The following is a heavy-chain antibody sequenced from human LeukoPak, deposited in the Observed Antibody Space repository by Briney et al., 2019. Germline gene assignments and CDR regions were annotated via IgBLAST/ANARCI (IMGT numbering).Heavy chain of an antibody. V-gene: IGHV4-4*07. D-gene: IGHD1-14*01. CDR3: AREPGSYDAFDI. Sequence: SETLSLTCTVSGGSISSYDWSWIRQPAGNGLEWIGRIYTSGSTNYNPSLKSRVTMSVDTSKNQFSLKLSSVTAADTAVYYCAREPGSYDAFDIWGQGTMVTVSS. CDR1: GGSISSYD. J-gene: IGHJ3*02. CDR2: IYTSGST.